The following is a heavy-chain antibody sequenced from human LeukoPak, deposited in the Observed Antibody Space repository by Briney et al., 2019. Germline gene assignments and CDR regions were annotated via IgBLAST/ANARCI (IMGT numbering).Heavy chain of an antibody. J-gene: IGHJ6*03. CDR3: ARGCWSYYDFWSGYYLNYYYYYMDV. CDR1: GYTLTSYD. Sequence: ASVKVSCKASGYTLTSYDINWVRQATGQGLEWMGWMNPNSGNTGYAQKFQGRVTMTRNTSISTAYMELSSLRSEDTAVYYCARGCWSYYDFWSGYYLNYYYYYMDVWGKGTTVTVSS. D-gene: IGHD3-3*01. V-gene: IGHV1-8*01. CDR2: MNPNSGNT.